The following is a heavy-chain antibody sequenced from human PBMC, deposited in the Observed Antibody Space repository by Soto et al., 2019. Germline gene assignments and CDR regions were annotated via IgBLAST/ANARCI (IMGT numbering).Heavy chain of an antibody. J-gene: IGHJ4*02. Sequence: SAQHYPGQGLEWMGIINPSGGSTSYAQKFEGRVLMTTDTSASTAYMELSSLRPEDTAVYYCARGPGGPDGPGDYWGQGTLVTVSS. D-gene: IGHD2-15*01. CDR3: ARGPGGPDGPGDY. CDR2: INPSGGST. V-gene: IGHV1-46*01.